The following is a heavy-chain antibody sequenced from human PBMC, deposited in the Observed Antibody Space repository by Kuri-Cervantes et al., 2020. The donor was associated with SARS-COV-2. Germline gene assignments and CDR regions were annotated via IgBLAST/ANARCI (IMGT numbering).Heavy chain of an antibody. J-gene: IGHJ6*02. CDR2: INPNSGGT. CDR3: ARGVTPNYGIDV. V-gene: IGHV1-2*04. Sequence: ASVKVTCKASGYTFTGYYMHWVRQAPGQGLEWMGWINPNSGGTNYAQKFQGWVTMTRDTSISTAYMELSRLRSDDTAVYYCARGVTPNYGIDVWGQGTTVTVSS. D-gene: IGHD2-21*02. CDR1: GYTFTGYY.